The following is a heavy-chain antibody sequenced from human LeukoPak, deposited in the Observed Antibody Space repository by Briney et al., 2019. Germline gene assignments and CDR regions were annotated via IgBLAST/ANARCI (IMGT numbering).Heavy chain of an antibody. CDR1: GYTFTGYY. Sequence: GASVKVSCKASGYTFTGYYMHWVRQAPGQGLEWMGWINPNSGGTNYAQKFQGRVTMTRDTSISTAYMELSRLRSDDTAVYYCARDLPRRYSSGWYGFDYWGQGILVTVSS. D-gene: IGHD6-19*01. V-gene: IGHV1-2*02. J-gene: IGHJ4*02. CDR3: ARDLPRRYSSGWYGFDY. CDR2: INPNSGGT.